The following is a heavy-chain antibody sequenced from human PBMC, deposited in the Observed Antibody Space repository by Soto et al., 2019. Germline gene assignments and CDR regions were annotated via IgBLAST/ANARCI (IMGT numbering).Heavy chain of an antibody. CDR3: ARGRRWRRYPENWFDP. CDR1: GGSFSGYY. CDR2: INHSGNT. J-gene: IGHJ5*02. D-gene: IGHD5-12*01. V-gene: IGHV4-34*02. Sequence: QMQLQQWGTGLLKPSETLSLTCAVYGGSFSGYYWTWIRQPPGKGLEWLGEINHSGNTNYNPSLKSRVTISIDTSKNQFSLKLSSVTAADTAVYYCARGRRWRRYPENWFDPWGQGTLVTVYS.